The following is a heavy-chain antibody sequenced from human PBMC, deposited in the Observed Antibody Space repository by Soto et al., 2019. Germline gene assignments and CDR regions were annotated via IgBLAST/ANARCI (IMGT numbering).Heavy chain of an antibody. CDR2: ISYDGSNK. V-gene: IGHV3-30*18. CDR1: GFTFSSYG. D-gene: IGHD2-2*01. J-gene: IGHJ4*02. Sequence: PGGSLRLSCAAPGFTFSSYGMHWVRQAPGKGLEWVAVISYDGSNKYYADSVKGRFTISRDNSKNTLYLQMNSLRAEDTAVYYCAKDPLRYQLLCIPTADYWGQGTLVTVSS. CDR3: AKDPLRYQLLCIPTADY.